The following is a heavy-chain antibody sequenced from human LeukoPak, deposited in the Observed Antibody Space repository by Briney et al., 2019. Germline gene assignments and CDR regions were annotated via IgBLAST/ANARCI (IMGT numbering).Heavy chain of an antibody. J-gene: IGHJ4*02. D-gene: IGHD1-20*01. CDR2: ISGSGGST. V-gene: IGHV3-23*01. CDR3: AKEPSRYNWNYVGY. Sequence: GGSLRLSCAASGFTFSSYAMSWVRQAPGKGLEWVSAISGSGGSTYYADSVKGRFTISRDNSKNTLYLQMNGLRAEDTAVYYCAKEPSRYNWNYVGYWGQGTLVTVSS. CDR1: GFTFSSYA.